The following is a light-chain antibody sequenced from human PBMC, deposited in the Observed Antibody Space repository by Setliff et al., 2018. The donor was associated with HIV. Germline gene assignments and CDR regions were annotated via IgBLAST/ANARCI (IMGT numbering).Light chain of an antibody. CDR3: SSYTSTSTLFV. CDR2: DVS. V-gene: IGLV2-14*03. J-gene: IGLJ1*01. CDR1: SSDVGGYNY. Sequence: QSALAQPASVSGSPGQSITISCTGTSSDVGGYNYVSWYQQHPGKAPKLRIYDVSNRPSGVSNRFSGSKSGSTASLTISGLQAEDEADYYCSSYTSTSTLFVFGTGTKVTVL.